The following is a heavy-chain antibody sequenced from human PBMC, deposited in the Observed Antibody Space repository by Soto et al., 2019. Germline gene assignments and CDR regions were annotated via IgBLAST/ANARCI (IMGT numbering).Heavy chain of an antibody. J-gene: IGHJ3*01. CDR2: IYYSGST. CDR3: ARDYDSSGYFPFDF. D-gene: IGHD3-22*01. CDR1: GGSISSGGYY. Sequence: SETVSLTCTVSGGSISSGGYYWSWIRQHPGKGLEWIGYIYYSGSTYYNPSLKSRVTISVDTSKNQFSLKLSSVTAADTAVYYCARDYDSSGYFPFDFWAQRTMVTGSS. V-gene: IGHV4-31*03.